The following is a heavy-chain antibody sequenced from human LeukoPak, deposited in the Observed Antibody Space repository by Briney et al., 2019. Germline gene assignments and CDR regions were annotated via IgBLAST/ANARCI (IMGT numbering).Heavy chain of an antibody. Sequence: GGSLRLSCAASGFTFSTYAMNWVRQAPGRGLEWVSTLSGNGGSTYYAGSVKGRFTISRDNSKNTLYLQMNSLKGEDTAVYYCAKSRRLYGDFIDYWGQGTLVTVSS. D-gene: IGHD4-17*01. CDR2: LSGNGGST. J-gene: IGHJ4*02. CDR3: AKSRRLYGDFIDY. CDR1: GFTFSTYA. V-gene: IGHV3-23*01.